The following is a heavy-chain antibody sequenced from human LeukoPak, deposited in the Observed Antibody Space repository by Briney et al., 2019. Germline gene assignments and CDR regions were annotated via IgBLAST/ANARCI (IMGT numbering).Heavy chain of an antibody. CDR1: GGSISSSSYY. V-gene: IGHV4-39*01. Sequence: SETLSLTCTVSGGSISSSSYYWGWIRQPPGQGLEWIGSIYYSGSTYYNPSLKSRVTISVDTSKNQFSLKLSSVTAADTAVYYCARGYYDFWSGYPLTSYYFDYWGQGTLVTVSS. D-gene: IGHD3-3*01. CDR2: IYYSGST. CDR3: ARGYYDFWSGYPLTSYYFDY. J-gene: IGHJ4*02.